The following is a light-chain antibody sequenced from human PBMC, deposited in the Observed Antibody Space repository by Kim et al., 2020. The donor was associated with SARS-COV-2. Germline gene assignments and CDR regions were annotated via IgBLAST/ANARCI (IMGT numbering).Light chain of an antibody. J-gene: IGLJ2*01. CDR3: QSRDSGGKVV. CDR1: SLRSYY. Sequence: SSELTQDPVVSVALGQTVRITCQGDSLRSYYATWYQQKPGQAPVLVMYGRNNRPSGIPDRFSGSTSGNTASLTISGAQAEDEADFYCQSRDSGGKVVFGGGTQLTVL. V-gene: IGLV3-19*01. CDR2: GRN.